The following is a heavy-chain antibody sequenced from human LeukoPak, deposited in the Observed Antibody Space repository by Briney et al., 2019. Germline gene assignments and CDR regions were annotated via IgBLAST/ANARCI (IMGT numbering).Heavy chain of an antibody. CDR1: GGSISSSTYY. V-gene: IGHV4-39*01. Sequence: SETLSLTCTVSGGSISSSTYYWGWIRQPPGKGLEWIGSTYYSGSTYYNPSLKSRVTISVDTSKNQFSLKLSSVTAADTAVYYCARLRFITIFGVVQYYFDYWGQGTLVTVSS. CDR3: ARLRFITIFGVVQYYFDY. J-gene: IGHJ4*02. D-gene: IGHD3-3*01. CDR2: TYYSGST.